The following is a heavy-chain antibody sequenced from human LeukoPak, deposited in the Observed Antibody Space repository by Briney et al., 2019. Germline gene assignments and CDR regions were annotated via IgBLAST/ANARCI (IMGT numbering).Heavy chain of an antibody. J-gene: IGHJ4*02. V-gene: IGHV4-39*07. CDR2: IYYSGST. CDR3: ARETLREQQLSFDY. Sequence: SETLSLTCTVSGGSISSSSYYWGWIRQPPGKGLEWIGSIYYSGSTYYNPSLKSRVTISVDTSKNQFSLKLSSVTAADTAVYYCARETLREQQLSFDYWGQGTLVTVSS. D-gene: IGHD6-13*01. CDR1: GGSISSSSYY.